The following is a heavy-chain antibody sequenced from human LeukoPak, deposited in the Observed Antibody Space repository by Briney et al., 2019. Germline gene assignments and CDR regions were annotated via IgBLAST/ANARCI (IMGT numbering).Heavy chain of an antibody. CDR1: GFTVSSNY. D-gene: IGHD2-2*01. J-gene: IGHJ4*02. Sequence: GGSLRLSCAASGFTVSSNYMSWVRQAPGKGLEWVSVIYSGGSTYYADPVKGRFTISRDNSKNTLYLQMNSLRAEDTAVYYCARDPGYCSSTSCYYFDYWGQGTLVTVSS. CDR2: IYSGGST. V-gene: IGHV3-66*02. CDR3: ARDPGYCSSTSCYYFDY.